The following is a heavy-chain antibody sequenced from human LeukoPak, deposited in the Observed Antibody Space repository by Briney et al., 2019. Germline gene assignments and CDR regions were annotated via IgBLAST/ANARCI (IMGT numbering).Heavy chain of an antibody. CDR2: TSGGGYTT. V-gene: IGHV3-23*01. J-gene: IGHJ4*02. D-gene: IGHD2-2*02. Sequence: GGSLRLPCAASGFTFSNYAMSWVRQAPGKGLEWVSSTSGGGYTTYYADSVKGRFTMSRDNSKNTLYLQMNSLRAEDTAVYYCAKQASPSHTHGYWGQGTLVTVSS. CDR3: AKQASPSHTHGY. CDR1: GFTFSNYA.